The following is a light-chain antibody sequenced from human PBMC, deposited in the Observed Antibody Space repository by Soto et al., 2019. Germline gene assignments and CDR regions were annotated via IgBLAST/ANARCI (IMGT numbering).Light chain of an antibody. CDR3: QQFMT. Sequence: EIVLTQSPCTLALSPGERATLSCRASQSVSRSYLAWYQQKPGHAPRLLIYGASSRATGIPDRFSGSGSGTDFTLTIRRLEHEDFAVYYCQQFMTFGQGTKVDIK. J-gene: IGKJ1*01. CDR1: QSVSRSY. CDR2: GAS. V-gene: IGKV3-20*01.